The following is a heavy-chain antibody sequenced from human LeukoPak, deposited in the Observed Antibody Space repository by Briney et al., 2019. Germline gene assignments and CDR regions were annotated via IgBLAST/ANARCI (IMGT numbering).Heavy chain of an antibody. V-gene: IGHV3-7*01. CDR3: ARNHYDFWSGYSDY. CDR2: IKQDGSEK. CDR1: GFTFSSYW. J-gene: IGHJ4*02. D-gene: IGHD3-3*01. Sequence: PGGSLRLSCAASGFTFSSYWMSWVRQAPGKGLEWVANIKQDGSEKYYVDSVKGRFTISRDNAKNSLYLQMNSLRAEDTAVYYCARNHYDFWSGYSDYWGQGTLVTVSS.